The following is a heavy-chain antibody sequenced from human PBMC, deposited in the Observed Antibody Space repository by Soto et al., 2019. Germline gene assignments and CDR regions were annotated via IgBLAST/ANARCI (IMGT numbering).Heavy chain of an antibody. D-gene: IGHD3-10*01. CDR1: GGSVSSGSYY. J-gene: IGHJ4*02. CDR2: IYYSGST. Sequence: PSETLSLTCTVSGGSVSSGSYYWSWIRQPPGKGLEWIGYIYYSGSTNYNPSLKSRVTISVDTSKNQFSLKLSSVTAADTAVYYCARGDPDGYNYNDYWGQGILVTVSS. CDR3: ARGDPDGYNYNDY. V-gene: IGHV4-61*01.